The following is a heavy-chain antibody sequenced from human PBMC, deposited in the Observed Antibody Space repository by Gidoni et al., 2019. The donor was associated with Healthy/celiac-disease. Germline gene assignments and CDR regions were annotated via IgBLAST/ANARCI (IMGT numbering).Heavy chain of an antibody. D-gene: IGHD3-22*01. J-gene: IGHJ4*02. CDR2: ISGSGGSS. Sequence: EVQLLESGGGLVQPGGSLRLSCAASGFPFSSYAMSWVRQAPGKGLEWVSVISGSGGSSYYADSVKGRFTISRDNSKNTLYLQMNSLRAEDTAVYYCAKGDYYDSSGSFDYWGQGTLVTVSS. V-gene: IGHV3-23*01. CDR3: AKGDYYDSSGSFDY. CDR1: GFPFSSYA.